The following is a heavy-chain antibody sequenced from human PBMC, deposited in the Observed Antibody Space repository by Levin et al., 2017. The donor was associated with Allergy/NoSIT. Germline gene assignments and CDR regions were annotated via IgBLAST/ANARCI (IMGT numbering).Heavy chain of an antibody. CDR3: ASWDYYDSSGYYVGAFDI. Sequence: SQTLSLTCTVSGGSISSYYWSWIRQPPGKGLEWIGYIYYSGSTNYNPSLKSRVTISVDTSKNQFSLKLSSVTAADTAVYYCASWDYYDSSGYYVGAFDIWGQGTMVTVSS. CDR2: IYYSGST. CDR1: GGSISSYY. V-gene: IGHV4-59*01. D-gene: IGHD3-22*01. J-gene: IGHJ3*02.